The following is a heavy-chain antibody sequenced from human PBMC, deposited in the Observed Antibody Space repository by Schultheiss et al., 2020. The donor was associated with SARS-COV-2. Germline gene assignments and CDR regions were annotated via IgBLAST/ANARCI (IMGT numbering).Heavy chain of an antibody. CDR1: GVSISSYC. D-gene: IGHD6-13*01. CDR2: ISYSGST. Sequence: SQTLSLTCTVSGVSISSYCWNWIRQPPGKGLEWIGSISYSGSTYYSPSLTSRVSIAADTSKNQFSLKLSSVTAADTAVYYCAREGIAAAYGMDVWGQGTTVTVSS. V-gene: IGHV4-59*05. J-gene: IGHJ6*02. CDR3: AREGIAAAYGMDV.